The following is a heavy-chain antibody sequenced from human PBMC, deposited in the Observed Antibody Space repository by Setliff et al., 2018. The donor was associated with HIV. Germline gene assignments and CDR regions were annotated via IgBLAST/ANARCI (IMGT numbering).Heavy chain of an antibody. CDR3: ARDFSTYYSIDS. CDR1: GFTFSNAW. J-gene: IGHJ4*02. CDR2: LKSNAEGGTA. Sequence: GGSLRLSCAGSGFTFSNAWMSWIRQAPGKGLEWVARLKSNAEGGTADYAAPVRRRFTVSRDDSKNTLYLQMNSLRTDDTAVYFCARDFSTYYSIDSWGQGTLVTVSS. V-gene: IGHV3-15*01. D-gene: IGHD3-22*01.